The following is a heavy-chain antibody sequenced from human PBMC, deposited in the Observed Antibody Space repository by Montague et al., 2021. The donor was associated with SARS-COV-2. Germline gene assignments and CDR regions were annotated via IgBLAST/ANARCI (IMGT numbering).Heavy chain of an antibody. CDR1: GGSFSTYS. V-gene: IGHV4-34*01. Sequence: SETLSLTCAVHGGSFSTYSWNWIRQPPGKGLEWIGEIHHGGSTNYNPSLKSRVTISADTSKNRFSLKLTSVAAADTAVYYCARLRDGVVPSPILGVGPYYSYYYMDVWGRGTTVTVSS. CDR2: IHHGGST. CDR3: ARLRDGVVPSPILGVGPYYSYYYMDV. D-gene: IGHD3-10*01. J-gene: IGHJ6*03.